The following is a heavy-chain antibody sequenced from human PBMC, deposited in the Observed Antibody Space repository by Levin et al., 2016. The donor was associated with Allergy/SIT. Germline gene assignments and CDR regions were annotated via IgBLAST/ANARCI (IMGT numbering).Heavy chain of an antibody. D-gene: IGHD3-10*01. CDR2: IYQGGAT. Sequence: LRLSCTVSGGPVTIAGHSWSWVRQPLGKGLEWIGYIYQGGATYYNPSLESRVSISVDTSKNEFSLRLTSVTAADTAVYYCARGSAKNTYDSNALFDYWGQGTQVIVSS. V-gene: IGHV4-30-2*01. CDR3: ARGSAKNTYDSNALFDY. J-gene: IGHJ4*02. CDR1: GGPVTIAGHS.